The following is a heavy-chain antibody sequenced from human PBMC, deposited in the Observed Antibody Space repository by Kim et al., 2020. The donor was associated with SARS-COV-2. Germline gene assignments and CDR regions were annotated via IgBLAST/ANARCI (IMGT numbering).Heavy chain of an antibody. V-gene: IGHV1-2*06. J-gene: IGHJ4*02. CDR1: GYTFTGYY. CDR2: INPNSGGT. Sequence: ASVKVSCKASGYTFTGYYMHWVRQAPGQGLEWMGRINPNSGGTNYAQKFQGRVTMTRDTSISTAYMELSRLRSDDMAVYYCARVLGTGGVAATPFDYWGQGTLVTVSS. D-gene: IGHD2-15*01. CDR3: ARVLGTGGVAATPFDY.